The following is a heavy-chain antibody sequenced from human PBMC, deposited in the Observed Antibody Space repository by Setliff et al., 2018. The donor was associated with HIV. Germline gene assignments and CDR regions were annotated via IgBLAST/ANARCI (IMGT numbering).Heavy chain of an antibody. CDR1: GFTFSGSA. CDR2: IRSETNTYAT. V-gene: IGHV3-73*01. Sequence: PGGSLRLSCAASGFTFSGSAMHWVRQASGKGLEWVGRIRSETNTYATAYAASVKGRFTISRDDSKNTAYLQMNSLKTEDTAVYYCAGDPRNLDFWGQGTLVTVSS. CDR3: AGDPRNLDF. J-gene: IGHJ4*02.